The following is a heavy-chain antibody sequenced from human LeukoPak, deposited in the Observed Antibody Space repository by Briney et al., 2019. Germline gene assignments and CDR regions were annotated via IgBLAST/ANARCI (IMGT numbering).Heavy chain of an antibody. CDR1: GFTFSGHA. CDR3: ARQGCSPSCYLAY. V-gene: IGHV3-30*04. Sequence: GRSLRLSCAASGFTFSGHAMHWARQTPGKGLEWVAVISYDGRNEYYADSVKGRFTISRDNSKNTLFLQMNSLRAEDTALYYCARQGCSPSCYLAYWGQGTLVTVSS. CDR2: ISYDGRNE. J-gene: IGHJ4*02. D-gene: IGHD2-2*01.